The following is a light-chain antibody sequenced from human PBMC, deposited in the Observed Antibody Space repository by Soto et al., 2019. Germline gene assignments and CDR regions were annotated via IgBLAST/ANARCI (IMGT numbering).Light chain of an antibody. CDR2: DVT. Sequence: QSVLTQPASVSGSPVQSIPISCTGTSSDVGGYNYVSWYQQHPVKAPKLMIYDVTNRPSGVSDRFSGSKSGNTASLTISGLQAEDETDYYCSSYTSSSTPYVFGTGTKVTVL. CDR3: SSYTSSSTPYV. CDR1: SSDVGGYNY. J-gene: IGLJ1*01. V-gene: IGLV2-14*01.